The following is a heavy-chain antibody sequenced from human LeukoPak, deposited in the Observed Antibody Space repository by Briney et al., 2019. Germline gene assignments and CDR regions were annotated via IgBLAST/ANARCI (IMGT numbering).Heavy chain of an antibody. D-gene: IGHD5-12*01. CDR1: GFTFSSYA. Sequence: GGSLRLSCAASGFTFSSYAMHWVRQAPGKGLEWVAVISYDGSNKYYADSVKGRFTIPRDNSKNTLYLQMNSLRAEDTAVYYCAREGDIVATISYYFDYWGQGTLVTVSS. J-gene: IGHJ4*02. V-gene: IGHV3-30*04. CDR3: AREGDIVATISYYFDY. CDR2: ISYDGSNK.